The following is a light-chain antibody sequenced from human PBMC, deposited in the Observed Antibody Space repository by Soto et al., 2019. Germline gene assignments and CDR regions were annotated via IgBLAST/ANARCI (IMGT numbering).Light chain of an antibody. Sequence: EIVLTQSPGTLSLSPGERATLSCRASQSVSSNNLAWYQQKPGQAPRLLIYGASSRATGIPPRFTGSGSGTDFTLTISRLEPEDFAVYYCQQYGTSPWTFGQGTKVEIK. CDR1: QSVSSNN. CDR3: QQYGTSPWT. J-gene: IGKJ1*01. CDR2: GAS. V-gene: IGKV3-20*01.